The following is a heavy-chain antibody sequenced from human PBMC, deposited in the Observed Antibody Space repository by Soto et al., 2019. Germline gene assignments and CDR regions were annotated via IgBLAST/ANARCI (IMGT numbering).Heavy chain of an antibody. J-gene: IGHJ4*02. CDR2: INHSGST. CDR3: ARGRMVRGVISRYYFDY. Sequence: NPSETLSLTCAVYGGSFSGYYWSWIRQPPGKGLEWIGEINHSGSTNYNPSLKSRVTISVDTSKNQFSLKLSSVTAADTAVYYCARGRMVRGVISRYYFDYWGQGTLVSVS. V-gene: IGHV4-34*01. CDR1: GGSFSGYY. D-gene: IGHD3-10*01.